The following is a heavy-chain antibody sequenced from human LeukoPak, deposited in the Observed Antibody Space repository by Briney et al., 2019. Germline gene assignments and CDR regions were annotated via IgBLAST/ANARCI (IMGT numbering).Heavy chain of an antibody. Sequence: SETLSLTCTVSGGSISSYYWSWIRQPPGKGLEWIGYIYYSGSTNYNPSLKSRVTISVDTSKNQFSLKLSSVTAADTAVYYCARVYCGGDCYSNYWGQGTLVTVSS. V-gene: IGHV4-59*12. D-gene: IGHD2-21*02. CDR1: GGSISSYY. CDR3: ARVYCGGDCYSNY. J-gene: IGHJ4*02. CDR2: IYYSGST.